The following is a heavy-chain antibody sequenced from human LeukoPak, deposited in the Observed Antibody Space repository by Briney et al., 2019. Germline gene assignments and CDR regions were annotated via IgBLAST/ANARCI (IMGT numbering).Heavy chain of an antibody. D-gene: IGHD2-2*01. CDR3: ARIGYCSSTSCYDY. J-gene: IGHJ4*02. V-gene: IGHV1-8*02. Sequence: ASVKVSCKASGYTFTGYYMHWVRQATGQGLEWMGWMNPNSGNAGYAQKFQGRVTMTRNTSISTAYMELSSLRSEDTAVYYCARIGYCSSTSCYDYWGQGTLVTVSS. CDR2: MNPNSGNA. CDR1: GYTFTGYY.